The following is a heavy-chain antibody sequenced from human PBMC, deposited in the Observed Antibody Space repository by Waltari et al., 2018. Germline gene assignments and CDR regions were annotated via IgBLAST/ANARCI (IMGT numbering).Heavy chain of an antibody. CDR3: ARRSRRGAFDI. CDR2: INHSGST. CDR1: GGSFSGYY. Sequence: QVQLQQWGAGLLKPSETLSLTCAVYGGSFSGYYWSWIRQPPGKGLEWSGEINHSGSTNYNPSLKSRVTISVDTSKNQFSLKLSSVTAADTAVYYCARRSRRGAFDIWGQGTMVTVSS. V-gene: IGHV4-34*01. J-gene: IGHJ3*02.